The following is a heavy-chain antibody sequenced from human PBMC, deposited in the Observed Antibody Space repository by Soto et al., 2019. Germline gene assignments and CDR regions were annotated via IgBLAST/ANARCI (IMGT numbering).Heavy chain of an antibody. D-gene: IGHD2-21*02. CDR1: GFTFSSYA. V-gene: IGHV3-23*01. CDR2: ISGSGGST. Sequence: EVQLLESGGGLVQPGGSLRLSCAASGFTFSSYAMSWFRQAPGKGLEWVSAISGSGGSTSYADSVKGRFTISRDNSKNTLYLQMNSLRAEDTAVYYCAKGQGCEGGDCYFAYWGQGTLVTVSS. CDR3: AKGQGCEGGDCYFAY. J-gene: IGHJ4*02.